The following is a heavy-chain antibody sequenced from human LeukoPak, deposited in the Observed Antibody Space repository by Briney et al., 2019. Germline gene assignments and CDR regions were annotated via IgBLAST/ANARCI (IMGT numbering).Heavy chain of an antibody. Sequence: SETLSLTCAVYGGSFSGYYWSWIRQPPGKGLEWIGEINHSGSTNYNPSLKSRVTISVDTSKNQFSLKLSSVTAADTAVYYCARALDSLYSSGWPSAGYWGQGTLVTVSS. V-gene: IGHV4-34*01. CDR2: INHSGST. D-gene: IGHD6-19*01. J-gene: IGHJ4*02. CDR1: GGSFSGYY. CDR3: ARALDSLYSSGWPSAGY.